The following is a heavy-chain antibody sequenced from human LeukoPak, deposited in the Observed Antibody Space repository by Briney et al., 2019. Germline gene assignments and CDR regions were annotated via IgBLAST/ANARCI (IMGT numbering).Heavy chain of an antibody. V-gene: IGHV3-48*03. Sequence: PGGSLRLSCTPSGFTFTNYEMNWVRQAPGKGLEWVPYISSSGTGIYYADSVKGRFTISRDNAKLYLQMSSLRAEDTALYYCARSKKVGDDSFEYWGQGALVTVSS. CDR3: ARSKKVGDDSFEY. D-gene: IGHD3-16*01. J-gene: IGHJ4*02. CDR1: GFTFTNYE. CDR2: ISSSGTGI.